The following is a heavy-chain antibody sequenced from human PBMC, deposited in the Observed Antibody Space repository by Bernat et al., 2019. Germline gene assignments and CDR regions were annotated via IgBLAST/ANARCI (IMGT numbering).Heavy chain of an antibody. V-gene: IGHV3-33*08. CDR1: GFTFSSYG. CDR2: IWYDGSNK. J-gene: IGHJ5*02. CDR3: ARWGDYRAIDP. D-gene: IGHD4-11*01. Sequence: QVQLVESGGGVVQPGRSLRLSCAASGFTFSSYGMHWVRQAPGKGLEWVAVIWYDGSNKYYADSVKGRFTISRDNSKNTLYLQMNSLRAEDTAVYYCARWGDYRAIDPWGHGTLVTVSS.